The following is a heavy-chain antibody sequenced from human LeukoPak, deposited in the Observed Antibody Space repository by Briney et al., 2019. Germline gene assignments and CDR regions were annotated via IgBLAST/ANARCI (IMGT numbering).Heavy chain of an antibody. D-gene: IGHD3-10*01. Sequence: PSETLSLTCTVSGGSISSSSYYWGWIRQPPGKGLEWIGSIYYSGSTYYNPSLKSRVTISVDTSKNQFSLKLSSVTAADTAVYYCASGRFGEALYWGQGTLVTVSS. CDR2: IYYSGST. V-gene: IGHV4-39*07. J-gene: IGHJ4*02. CDR3: ASGRFGEALY. CDR1: GGSISSSSYY.